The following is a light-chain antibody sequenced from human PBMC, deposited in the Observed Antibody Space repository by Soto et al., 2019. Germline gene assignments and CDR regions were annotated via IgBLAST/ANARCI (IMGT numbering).Light chain of an antibody. CDR3: HEYHNWTFVT. V-gene: IGKV3-15*01. CDR2: GAS. J-gene: IGKJ4*01. Sequence: EIVLTQFPVALSVSPGERATLSCRVSQNVTNKLKWYQQKPGQAPRLLIYGASTRATGLPARFSGSGSETEFTLTISSLQFDDLAVYYCHEYHNWTFVTFGGGTKVETK. CDR1: QNVTNK.